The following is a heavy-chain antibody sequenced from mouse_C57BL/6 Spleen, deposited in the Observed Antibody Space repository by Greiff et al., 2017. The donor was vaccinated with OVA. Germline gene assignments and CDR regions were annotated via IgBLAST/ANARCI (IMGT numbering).Heavy chain of an antibody. V-gene: IGHV1-85*01. CDR2: IYPRDGST. CDR1: GYTFTSYD. Sequence: VQRVESGPELVKPGASVKLSCKASGYTFTSYDINWVKQRPGQGLEWIGWIYPRDGSTKYNEKFKGKATLTVDTSSSTAYMELHSLTSDDAAVYFCARKTGTSWFAYWGQGTLVTVSA. J-gene: IGHJ3*01. CDR3: ARKTGTSWFAY. D-gene: IGHD4-1*01.